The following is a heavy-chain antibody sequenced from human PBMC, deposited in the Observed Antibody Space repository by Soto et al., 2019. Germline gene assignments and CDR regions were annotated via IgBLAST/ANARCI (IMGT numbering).Heavy chain of an antibody. Sequence: EVQLVESGGGLVQPGGSLRLSCAASGFTFSSYDMHWVRQATGKGLEWVSAIGTAGDTYYPGSVKGRFTISRENAKNSLYLQMNSLRARDTAVYYCARSPPYCSGGSCYSEWYFDYWGQGTLVTVSS. CDR3: ARSPPYCSGGSCYSEWYFDY. J-gene: IGHJ4*02. CDR1: GFTFSSYD. D-gene: IGHD2-15*01. V-gene: IGHV3-13*01. CDR2: IGTAGDT.